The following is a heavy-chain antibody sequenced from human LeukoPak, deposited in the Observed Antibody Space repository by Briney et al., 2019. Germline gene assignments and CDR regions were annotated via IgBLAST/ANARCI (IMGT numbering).Heavy chain of an antibody. V-gene: IGHV3-30*18. CDR2: ISDDGRRK. CDR1: GFSFISYG. Sequence: GGSLRLSCAASGFSFISYGMHWVRQAPGKGLEWGGVISDDGRRKDYADSVKGRFTISRDNSKDTLYLQMNSLRAEDTAVYYCAKRPSDYGDYVSYFDYWGQGTLVTVSS. CDR3: AKRPSDYGDYVSYFDY. D-gene: IGHD4-17*01. J-gene: IGHJ4*02.